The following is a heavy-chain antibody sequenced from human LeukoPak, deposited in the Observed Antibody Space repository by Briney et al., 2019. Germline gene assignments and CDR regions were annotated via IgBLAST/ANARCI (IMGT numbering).Heavy chain of an antibody. J-gene: IGHJ4*02. V-gene: IGHV3-23*01. Sequence: GGSLRLSCAASGFTFSSYAMSWVRQAPGKGLEWVSAISGSGGSTYYADSVKGRFTISRDNSKNTLYLQMNRQRAEDTAVYYCAKDTDCSGGSCYFSWGQETLVTVSS. CDR3: AKDTDCSGGSCYFS. D-gene: IGHD2-15*01. CDR1: GFTFSSYA. CDR2: ISGSGGST.